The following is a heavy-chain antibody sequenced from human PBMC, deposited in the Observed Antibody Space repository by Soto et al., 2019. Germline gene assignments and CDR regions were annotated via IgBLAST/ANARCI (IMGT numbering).Heavy chain of an antibody. CDR1: GGSISSYY. Sequence: PSETLSLTCTVSGGSISSYYWSWIRQPPGKGLEWIGYIYYSGSTNYNPSLKSRVTISVDTSKNQFSLKLSSVTAADTAVYYCARGKRTDGGRSVYFDYWGQGTMVTVSS. J-gene: IGHJ4*02. V-gene: IGHV4-59*01. D-gene: IGHD1-1*01. CDR2: IYYSGST. CDR3: ARGKRTDGGRSVYFDY.